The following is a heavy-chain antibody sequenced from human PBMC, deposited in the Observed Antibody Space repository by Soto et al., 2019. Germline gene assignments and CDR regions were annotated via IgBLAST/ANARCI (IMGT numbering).Heavy chain of an antibody. CDR3: ARQRTSVVTQAYFDV. D-gene: IGHD2-21*02. CDR1: VRTFSINADF. J-gene: IGHJ4*02. CDR2: IYYSGST. V-gene: IGHV4-39*01. Sequence: SETLSLTCTVSVRTFSINADFWYLAWSRQPPGKGLEWIGSIYYSGSTYNNPSLRSRVSMSIDTSKDQFSLKLKSVTAADTALYFCARQRTSVVTQAYFDVWGPGSLVTSPQ.